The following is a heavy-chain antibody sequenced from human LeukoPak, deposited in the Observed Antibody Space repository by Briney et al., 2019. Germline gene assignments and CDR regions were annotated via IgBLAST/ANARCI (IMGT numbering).Heavy chain of an antibody. CDR1: GGSISSGSYY. CDR2: IYTSGST. V-gene: IGHV4-61*02. CDR3: ARDAGEGPGYYFDN. D-gene: IGHD3-16*01. Sequence: SQTLSLTCTVSGGSISSGSYYWSWIRQPAGEGLEWIGRIYTSGSTNYTPSLKSRVTISVDTSKNQFSLKLSSASAADTAVYYCARDAGEGPGYYFDNWGQGTLVTVSS. J-gene: IGHJ4*02.